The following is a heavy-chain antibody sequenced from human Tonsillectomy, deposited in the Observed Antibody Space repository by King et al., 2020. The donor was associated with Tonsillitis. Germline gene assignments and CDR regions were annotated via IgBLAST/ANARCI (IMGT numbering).Heavy chain of an antibody. J-gene: IGHJ4*02. Sequence: VQLQQWGAGLLKPSETLSLTCAVYGGSFSAYYWSWIRQPPGKGLEWIGEINHSGSTIYNPSLKSRVTVSVDTSKNQFSLKLRFVTAADTAVYYCARGSYSRPSLYFDSWGQGILVTVSS. D-gene: IGHD5-12*01. CDR3: ARGSYSRPSLYFDS. CDR1: GGSFSAYY. V-gene: IGHV4-34*01. CDR2: INHSGST.